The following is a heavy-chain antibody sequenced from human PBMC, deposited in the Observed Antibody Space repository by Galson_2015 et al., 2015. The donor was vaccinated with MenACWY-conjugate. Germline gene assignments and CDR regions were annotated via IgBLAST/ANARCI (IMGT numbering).Heavy chain of an antibody. D-gene: IGHD6-19*01. CDR1: GFTFSSFA. V-gene: IGHV3-23*01. CDR2: ISADGSST. Sequence: SLRLSCAASGFTFSSFAMSWVRQAPGKGLEWVSGISADGSSTYYVDSVKGRFTISRDNSMNTLYLQMNSPRAEDSAIYYCAKGLKSYYSYYYMDVWGKGTTVTVSS. CDR3: AKGLKSYYSYYYMDV. J-gene: IGHJ6*03.